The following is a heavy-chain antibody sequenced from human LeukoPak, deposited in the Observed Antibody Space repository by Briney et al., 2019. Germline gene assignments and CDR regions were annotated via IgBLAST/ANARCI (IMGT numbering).Heavy chain of an antibody. J-gene: IGHJ4*02. CDR1: GCSISSGYY. Sequence: SETLSLTCTVSGCSISSGYYWGWIRQPPGKGLEWIGSIYHSGSTFYNTSLKSRVTVSADTSKNQFSLKLSSVTAADTAVYYCARARLTYYLDYWGQGTLVTVSS. V-gene: IGHV4-38-2*02. CDR2: IYHSGST. CDR3: ARARLTYYLDY.